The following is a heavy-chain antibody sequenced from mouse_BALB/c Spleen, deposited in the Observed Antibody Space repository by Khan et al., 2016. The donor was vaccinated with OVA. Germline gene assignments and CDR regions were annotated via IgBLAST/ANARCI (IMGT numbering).Heavy chain of an antibody. D-gene: IGHD2-10*02. CDR2: IYPGNVNT. J-gene: IGHJ3*01. V-gene: IGHV1S56*01. CDR3: ARAGYGSFAY. CDR1: GYTFTSYF. Sequence: QVRLQQSGPELVKPGASVRLSCKASGYTFTSYFIHWVKQRPGQGLEWIGWIYPGNVNTEYNERFTGKATLTADKSSSTTYMQLSSLTSEDSAVYFCARAGYGSFAYWGQGTLVTVSA.